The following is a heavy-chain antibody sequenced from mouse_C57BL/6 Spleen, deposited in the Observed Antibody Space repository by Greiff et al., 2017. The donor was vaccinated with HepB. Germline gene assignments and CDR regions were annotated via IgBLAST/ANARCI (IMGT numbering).Heavy chain of an antibody. Sequence: ESGAELVRPGASVTLSCKASGYTFTDYEMHWVKQTPVHGLEWIGAIDPETGGTAYNQKFKGKAILTADKSSSTAYMELRSLTSEDSAVYYCTRNYDYPLAYWGQGTLVTVSA. V-gene: IGHV1-15*01. CDR3: TRNYDYPLAY. D-gene: IGHD2-4*01. J-gene: IGHJ3*01. CDR1: GYTFTDYE. CDR2: IDPETGGT.